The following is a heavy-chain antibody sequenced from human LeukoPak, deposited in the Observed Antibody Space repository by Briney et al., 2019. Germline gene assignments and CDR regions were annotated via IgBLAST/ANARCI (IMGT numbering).Heavy chain of an antibody. CDR3: ARQVGSSSPFDY. CDR1: GGSISSYY. J-gene: IGHJ4*02. CDR2: IYYSGST. D-gene: IGHD6-13*01. V-gene: IGHV4-59*08. Sequence: SETLSLTCTVSGGSISSYYWSWIRQPPGKGLEWIGYIYYSGSTNYNPSLKSRVTISVDTSKNQLSLKLSSVTAADTAVYYCARQVGSSSPFDYWGQGTLVTVSS.